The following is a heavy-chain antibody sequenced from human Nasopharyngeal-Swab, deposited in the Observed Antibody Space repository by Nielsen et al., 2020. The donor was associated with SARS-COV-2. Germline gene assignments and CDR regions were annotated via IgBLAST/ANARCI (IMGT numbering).Heavy chain of an antibody. CDR1: GFTFSSYW. CDR3: ARTAAFCGDDCYSEYFQH. J-gene: IGHJ1*01. CDR2: IKQDGSEK. V-gene: IGHV3-7*01. Sequence: GGSLRLSCAASGFTFSSYWMSWVRQAPGKGLEWVANIKQDGSEKYYVDSVKGRFTISRDNAKNSLYLQMNSLRAEDTAVYYCARTAAFCGDDCYSEYFQHWGQGTLVTVSS. D-gene: IGHD2-21*02.